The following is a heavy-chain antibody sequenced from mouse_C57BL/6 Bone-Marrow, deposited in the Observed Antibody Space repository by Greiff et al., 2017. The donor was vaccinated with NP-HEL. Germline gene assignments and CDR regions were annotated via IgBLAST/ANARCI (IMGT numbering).Heavy chain of an antibody. D-gene: IGHD1-1*01. Sequence: VQLKESGAGLVKPGASLKLSCTASGFTFSDYGMHWVRQDPEKGLEWVAYISSGSSTIYYADTVKGRFTISRDTAKNTLFLHMTSLRSEDTAMYYCAGDHRALHHCYTGLWCEGTTVTVSS. J-gene: IGHJ1*01. CDR1: GFTFSDYG. CDR2: ISSGSSTI. V-gene: IGHV5-17*01. CDR3: AGDHRALHHCYTGL.